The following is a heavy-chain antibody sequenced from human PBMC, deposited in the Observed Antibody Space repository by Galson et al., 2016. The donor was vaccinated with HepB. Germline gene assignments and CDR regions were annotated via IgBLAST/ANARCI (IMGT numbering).Heavy chain of an antibody. CDR3: AVTPVSLDVFHYYMEV. Sequence: SVKVSCKASGNTFTSYTIHWVRQAPGQRLEWVGWINAGNGNMKYSQNFQGRVTITRDTSASTAYMALSSLRSEDTAVYYCAVTPVSLDVFHYYMEVWGKGTAVTVSS. CDR2: INAGNGNM. V-gene: IGHV1-3*01. D-gene: IGHD2-15*01. CDR1: GNTFTSYT. J-gene: IGHJ6*03.